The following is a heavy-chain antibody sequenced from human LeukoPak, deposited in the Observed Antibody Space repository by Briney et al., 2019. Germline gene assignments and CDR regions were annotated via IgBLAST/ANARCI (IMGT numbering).Heavy chain of an antibody. V-gene: IGHV4-34*01. J-gene: IGHJ4*02. CDR3: ARAKDPREVDY. CDR2: INHSGST. CDR1: Y. Sequence: YWSWIRQPPGKGLEWIGEINHSGSTNYNPSLKSRVTISVETSKNQFSLKLSSVTAADTAVYYCARAKDPREVDYWGQGTLVTVSS. D-gene: IGHD1-26*01.